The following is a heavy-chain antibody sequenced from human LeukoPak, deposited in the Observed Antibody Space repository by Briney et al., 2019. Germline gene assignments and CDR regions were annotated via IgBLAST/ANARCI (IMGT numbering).Heavy chain of an antibody. CDR1: GESFSGYY. CDR3: ARVSGRYYYGSGSYYRKGGWFDP. J-gene: IGHJ5*02. V-gene: IGHV4-34*01. D-gene: IGHD3-10*01. Sequence: SETLSLTCAVYGESFSGYYWSWIRPPPGQGLEWIGEINHSASTNYSPSLMSRVTISVDTSKNQFSLKLSSVTAADTAVYYCARVSGRYYYGSGSYYRKGGWFDPWGQGTLVTVSS. CDR2: INHSAST.